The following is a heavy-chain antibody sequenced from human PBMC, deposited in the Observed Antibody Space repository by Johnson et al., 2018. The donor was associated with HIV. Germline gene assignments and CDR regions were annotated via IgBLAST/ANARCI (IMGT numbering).Heavy chain of an antibody. D-gene: IGHD6-13*01. CDR3: ARARYTSDWYLYDAFDL. Sequence: VQLVESGGGLFQPGGSLRLSCADSGFTFSTYAMHWVRQAPGKGLEYVSGVSSNGGKTYYANSVKGRFTISRDNSKNTLYLQMGSLRTEDMAVYHCARARYTSDWYLYDAFDLWGQGTMVTVSS. CDR2: VSSNGGKT. J-gene: IGHJ3*01. CDR1: GFTFSTYA. V-gene: IGHV3-64*01.